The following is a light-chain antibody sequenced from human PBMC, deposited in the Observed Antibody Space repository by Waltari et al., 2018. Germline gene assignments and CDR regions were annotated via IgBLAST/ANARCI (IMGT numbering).Light chain of an antibody. CDR3: MQALQAPYT. CDR2: ETS. V-gene: IGKV2-28*01. Sequence: EIVVTQSPLSLPVTPGEPASISCRSSQSLVFSNGNNYLDWYLQKPGPSPQLLIYETSNRASGVPDRFSGSGSGTDFTLKISRVETEDVGIYYCMQALQAPYTFGQGTKLEIK. CDR1: QSLVFSNGNNY. J-gene: IGKJ2*01.